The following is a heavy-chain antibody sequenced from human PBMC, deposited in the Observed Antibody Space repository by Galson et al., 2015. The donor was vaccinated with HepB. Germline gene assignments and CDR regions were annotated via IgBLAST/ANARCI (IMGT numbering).Heavy chain of an antibody. D-gene: IGHD6-13*01. Sequence: SLRLSCAASGFTFSSYWMHWVRQAPGKGLVWVSRISTDGSSTSYADSVRGRFTISRDNAKNTLYLQMNSLRGEDAAVYYCARVGTAAPLRDWGQGTLVTVSS. V-gene: IGHV3-74*01. CDR3: ARVGTAAPLRD. J-gene: IGHJ4*02. CDR2: ISTDGSST. CDR1: GFTFSSYW.